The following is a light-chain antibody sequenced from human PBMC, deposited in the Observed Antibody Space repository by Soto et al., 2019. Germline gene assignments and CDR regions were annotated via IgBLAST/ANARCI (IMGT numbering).Light chain of an antibody. CDR3: QHYNSYSEA. V-gene: IGKV1-5*03. CDR2: KAS. Sequence: DIQRTPSPSTMSGSVGASVTITFRASKTISSWLAWYQQKPGKAPKLLIYKASTLKSGVPSRFSGSGSGTEFTLTISSLQPDDFATYYCQHYNSYSEAFGQGTKVDIK. J-gene: IGKJ1*01. CDR1: KTISSW.